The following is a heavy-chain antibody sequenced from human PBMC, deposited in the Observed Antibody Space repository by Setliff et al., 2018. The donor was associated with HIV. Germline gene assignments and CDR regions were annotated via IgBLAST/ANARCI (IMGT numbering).Heavy chain of an antibody. V-gene: IGHV4-38-2*01. D-gene: IGHD7-27*01. CDR3: ARQVGNKVLFDS. CDR2: IYYSGST. Sequence: PSETLSLTCAVSGYSISSGYYWGWIRQPPGKGLEWIGNIYYSGSTNYNPSLKSRVTISVDTSKNQLSLKLSSVTAADTAVYYCARQVGNKVLFDSWGQGTLVTVSS. J-gene: IGHJ4*02. CDR1: GYSISSGYY.